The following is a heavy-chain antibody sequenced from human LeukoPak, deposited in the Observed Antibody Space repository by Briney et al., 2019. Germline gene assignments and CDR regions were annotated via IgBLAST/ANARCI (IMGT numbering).Heavy chain of an antibody. D-gene: IGHD6-13*01. Sequence: ASVKVSCKASGHTFTGYYMHWVRQAPGQGLEWMGRINPNSGGTNYAQKFQGRVTMTRDTSISTAYMELSRLRSDDTAVYYCAREASSWYVPIDYWGQGTLVTVSS. CDR2: INPNSGGT. CDR1: GHTFTGYY. CDR3: AREASSWYVPIDY. V-gene: IGHV1-2*06. J-gene: IGHJ4*02.